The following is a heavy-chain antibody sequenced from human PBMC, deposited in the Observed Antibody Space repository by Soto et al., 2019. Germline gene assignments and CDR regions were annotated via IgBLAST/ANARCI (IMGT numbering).Heavy chain of an antibody. D-gene: IGHD4-17*01. J-gene: IGHJ4*01. CDR2: ISWNSGRI. V-gene: IGHV3-9*01. CDR1: GLSIDDSA. CDR3: VKAFQAYTVTTYFEH. Sequence: HLVESGGGLVQPGRSLRLSCVASGLSIDDSAMHWVRQVPGKGLEWVSGISWNSGRIGYADSVKGRFTISRDNAKSSLYLQMDSLRPEDTALYYCVKAFQAYTVTTYFEHWGRGALVTVSS.